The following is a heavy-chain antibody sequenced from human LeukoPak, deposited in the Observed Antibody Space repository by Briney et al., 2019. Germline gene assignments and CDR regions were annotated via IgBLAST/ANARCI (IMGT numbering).Heavy chain of an antibody. CDR1: GGSISSSSYY. D-gene: IGHD5-12*01. J-gene: IGHJ4*02. V-gene: IGHV4-39*01. CDR3: ARLHNPYSGYEVDDY. CDR2: IYYSGST. Sequence: PSDTLSLTCTVSGGSISSSSYYWGWIRQPPGKGLEWIGSIYYSGSTYYNPSLKSRVTISVDTSKNQFSLKLSSVTAADTAVYYCARLHNPYSGYEVDDYWGQGTLVTVSS.